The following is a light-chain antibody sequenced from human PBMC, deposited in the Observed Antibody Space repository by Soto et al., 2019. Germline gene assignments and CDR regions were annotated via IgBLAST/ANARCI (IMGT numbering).Light chain of an antibody. CDR3: SSYTSSSTLGV. CDR1: SSDVGGYNY. CDR2: EVS. V-gene: IGLV2-14*01. Sequence: QSALTKPASVSGSPGQSITFSCTGPSSDVGGYNYVSWYQQHPGKAPKLMIYEVSNRPSGVSNRFSGSKSGNTASLTISGLQAEDEADYYCSSYTSSSTLGVFGGGTKVTVL. J-gene: IGLJ3*02.